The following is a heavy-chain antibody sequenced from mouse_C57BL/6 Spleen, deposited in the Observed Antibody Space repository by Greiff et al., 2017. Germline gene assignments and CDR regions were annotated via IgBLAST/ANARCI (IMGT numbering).Heavy chain of an antibody. D-gene: IGHD2-3*01. V-gene: IGHV5-17*01. CDR3: ARDGYYLYWYLDV. CDR2: ISSGSSTI. J-gene: IGHJ1*03. CDR1: GFTFSDYG. Sequence: EVQGVESGGGLVKPGGSLKLSCAASGFTFSDYGMHWVRQAPEKGLEWVAYISSGSSTIYYADTVKGRITISKDNPKNTLFLQMTSLRSEDTAMYYCARDGYYLYWYLDVWGTGTTVTVSS.